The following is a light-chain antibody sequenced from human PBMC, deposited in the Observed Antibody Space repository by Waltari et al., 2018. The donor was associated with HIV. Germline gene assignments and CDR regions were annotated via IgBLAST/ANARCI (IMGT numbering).Light chain of an antibody. Sequence: QSALTPPRSVSWSPGQSVTISCTETSSDVGGYNYLSWYQHHTGQAPKFMIDDVTKRPSGVPDRFSGSKSGNTASLTISGLQAEDEADYYCCSYAGRYTYVFGTGTKVTVL. CDR3: CSYAGRYTYV. CDR1: SSDVGGYNY. CDR2: DVT. V-gene: IGLV2-11*01. J-gene: IGLJ1*01.